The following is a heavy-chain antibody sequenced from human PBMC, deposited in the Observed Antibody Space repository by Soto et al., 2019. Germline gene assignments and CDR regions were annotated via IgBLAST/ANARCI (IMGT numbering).Heavy chain of an antibody. J-gene: IGHJ4*02. CDR1: GDSIGTTHSY. Sequence: LSLTCTVSGDSIGTTHSYWAWIRQSPGKGLEWIGNIHYSGSTYYMPSLRSRVTLSVDTSKNQFSLRLTSVTAEDTAVYYCARHEGNGNVWPLDYWGQGILVTVSS. D-gene: IGHD2-8*01. CDR2: IHYSGST. V-gene: IGHV4-39*01. CDR3: ARHEGNGNVWPLDY.